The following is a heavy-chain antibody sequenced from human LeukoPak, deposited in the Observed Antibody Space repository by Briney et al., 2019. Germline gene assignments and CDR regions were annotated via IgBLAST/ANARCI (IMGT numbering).Heavy chain of an antibody. Sequence: GGSLRLSCAASGFTFSSYAMSWVRRAPGKGLEWVSAISGSGGSTYYADSVKGRFTISRDNSKNTLYLQMNSLRAEDTAVYYCAKDSSSWYRFDYWGQGTLVTVSS. CDR2: ISGSGGST. CDR3: AKDSSSWYRFDY. V-gene: IGHV3-23*01. D-gene: IGHD6-13*01. J-gene: IGHJ4*02. CDR1: GFTFSSYA.